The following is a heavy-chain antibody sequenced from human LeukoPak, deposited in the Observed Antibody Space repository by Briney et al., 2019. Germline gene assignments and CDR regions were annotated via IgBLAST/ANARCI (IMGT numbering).Heavy chain of an antibody. CDR3: VGSRTYLSSAFDI. V-gene: IGHV3-21*01. CDR1: GFTFSSYS. J-gene: IGHJ3*02. Sequence: PGGSLRLSCAASGFTFSSYSMNWVRQAPGKGLEWVSSISSSSYIYYADSLKGRFTISRDNAKNSLYLQMNSLRAEDTAVYHCVGSRTYLSSAFDIWGQGTMVTVSS. CDR2: ISSSSYI. D-gene: IGHD1-26*01.